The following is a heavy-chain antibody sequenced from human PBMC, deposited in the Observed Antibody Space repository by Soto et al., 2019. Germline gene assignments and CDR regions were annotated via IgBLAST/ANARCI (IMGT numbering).Heavy chain of an antibody. V-gene: IGHV4-59*01. CDR1: GGSISSYY. J-gene: IGHJ4*02. D-gene: IGHD3-3*01. CDR2: IYYSGST. CDR3: ARVNDDFWSAPGEYYFDY. Sequence: SETLSLTCTVSGGSISSYYWSWIRQPPGKGLEWIGYIYYSGSTNYNPSLKSRVTISVDTSKNQFSLKLSSVTAADTAVYYCARVNDDFWSAPGEYYFDYWGQGTLVTVSS.